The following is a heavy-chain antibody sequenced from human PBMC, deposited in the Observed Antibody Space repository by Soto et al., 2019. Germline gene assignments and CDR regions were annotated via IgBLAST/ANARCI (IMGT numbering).Heavy chain of an antibody. D-gene: IGHD3-3*01. CDR1: GGTFNNYG. J-gene: IGHJ6*02. V-gene: IGHV1-69*06. CDR2: TIPMFGTT. Sequence: QEQLVQSGAEVKKPGSSLKVSCKATGGTFNNYGISWVRQAPGQGLEWMGGTIPMFGTTEYAQKFQGRVTITGDKSTRTVYMELTSLTFEDTAVYFCARGAITVFGVVVGSMDVWGQGTKVTVSS. CDR3: ARGAITVFGVVVGSMDV.